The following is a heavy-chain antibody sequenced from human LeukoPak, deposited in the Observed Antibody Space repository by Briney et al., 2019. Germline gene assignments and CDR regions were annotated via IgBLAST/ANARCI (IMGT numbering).Heavy chain of an antibody. CDR1: GFTFDDYA. D-gene: IGHD4-23*01. Sequence: GRSLRLSCAASGFTFDDYAMHWVRQVPGKGLEWVSGISWSSGSTGYVDSVKGRFTISRDNTKNALYLQMSSLRPEDTALYYCAKDRDYGGDADPAVFDLWGQGTMVTVSS. V-gene: IGHV3-9*01. CDR3: AKDRDYGGDADPAVFDL. CDR2: ISWSSGST. J-gene: IGHJ3*01.